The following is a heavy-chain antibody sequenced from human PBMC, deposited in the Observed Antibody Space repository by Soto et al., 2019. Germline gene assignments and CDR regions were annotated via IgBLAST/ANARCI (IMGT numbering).Heavy chain of an antibody. D-gene: IGHD2-21*02. J-gene: IGHJ4*02. V-gene: IGHV3-30-3*01. CDR1: GFTFSNFV. CDR2: MSYDGTKK. CDR3: ARLPKGSLVTA. Sequence: QVQLVESGGGVVQPGRSLRLSCAASGFTFSNFVMHWVRQAPGKGLEWVASMSYDGTKKYNADSEKGRFTISRENSKNTLYLQMDSLRDEDTAIYYCARLPKGSLVTAWGQATLVTVSS.